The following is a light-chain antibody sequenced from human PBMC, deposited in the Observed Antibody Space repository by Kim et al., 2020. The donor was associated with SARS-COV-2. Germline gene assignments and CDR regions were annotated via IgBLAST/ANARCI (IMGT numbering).Light chain of an antibody. Sequence: VTISCTGSSSNIGAGYDVHWYQQLPGTAPKLLIYGNSNRPSGVPDRFSGSESGTSASLAITGLQAEDEADYYCQSYDSSLSGYVVFGGGTQLTVL. J-gene: IGLJ2*01. CDR1: SSNIGAGYD. V-gene: IGLV1-40*01. CDR2: GNS. CDR3: QSYDSSLSGYVV.